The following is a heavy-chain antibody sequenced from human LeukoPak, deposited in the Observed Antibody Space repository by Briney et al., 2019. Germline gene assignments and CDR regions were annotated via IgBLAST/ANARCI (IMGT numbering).Heavy chain of an antibody. CDR2: MYSGGST. V-gene: IGHV3-66*01. CDR1: GFTFSSYG. J-gene: IGHJ6*02. Sequence: GGSLRLSCAASGFTFSSYGMHWVRQAPGKGLEWVSVMYSGGSTFYGDSVKGRFTISRDNSMNTPYLQMNSLRVDDTAVYYCAREQVVVGRGYYGMDVWGQGTTVTVSS. D-gene: IGHD2-2*01. CDR3: AREQVVVGRGYYGMDV.